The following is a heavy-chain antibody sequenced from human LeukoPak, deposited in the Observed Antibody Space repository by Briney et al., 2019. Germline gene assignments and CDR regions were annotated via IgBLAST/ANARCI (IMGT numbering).Heavy chain of an antibody. D-gene: IGHD2-15*01. CDR2: ISSSSSYI. J-gene: IGHJ4*02. CDR3: ARADIVVVVAALIDY. Sequence: GGSLRLSCAASGFTFSSYSMNWVRQAPGKGLEWVSSISSSSSYIYYADSVKGRFTISRDNAKNSLYLQMNSLRAEDTAVYYCARADIVVVVAALIDYWGQGTLVTVSS. CDR1: GFTFSSYS. V-gene: IGHV3-21*01.